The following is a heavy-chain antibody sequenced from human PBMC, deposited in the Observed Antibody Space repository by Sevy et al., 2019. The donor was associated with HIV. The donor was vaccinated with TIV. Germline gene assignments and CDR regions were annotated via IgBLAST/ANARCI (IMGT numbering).Heavy chain of an antibody. D-gene: IGHD3-22*01. J-gene: IGHJ6*02. V-gene: IGHV3-21*01. Sequence: GGSLRLSCAASGFTFSNYNMTWVRQAPGKGLEWVSFISSSSGSIYYADSLKGRFTISRDNAKNSLYLQMNSLRAEDTAVYYCARDRDTIVKNKYYYYGMDVWGQGTTATVSS. CDR1: GFTFSNYN. CDR2: ISSSSGSI. CDR3: ARDRDTIVKNKYYYYGMDV.